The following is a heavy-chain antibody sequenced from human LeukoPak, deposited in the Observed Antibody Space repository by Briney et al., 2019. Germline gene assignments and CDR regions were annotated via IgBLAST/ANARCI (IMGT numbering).Heavy chain of an antibody. D-gene: IGHD5-12*01. Sequence: SETLSLTCTVSGDPISSYSDSTNYQWTWIRQPPGKGLEWIGYVYYSGSTNYNPSLKSRVTISVDTSKNQFSLKLTSVTAADTAVYYCAREYSGFDYWGQGTLVTVSS. CDR3: AREYSGFDY. V-gene: IGHV4-61*01. CDR1: GDPISSYSDSTNYQ. J-gene: IGHJ4*02. CDR2: VYYSGST.